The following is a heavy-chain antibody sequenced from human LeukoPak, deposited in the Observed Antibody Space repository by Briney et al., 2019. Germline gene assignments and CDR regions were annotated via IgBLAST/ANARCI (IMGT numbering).Heavy chain of an antibody. Sequence: SETLSLTCAVYGVSFSGYYWSWIRQPPGKGLEWIGEINHSGSTYYNPSLKSRVTISVDRSKNQFSLKLSSVTAADTAVYYCAGGGTYNWFDPWGQGTLVTVSS. CDR1: GVSFSGYY. CDR3: AGGGTYNWFDP. D-gene: IGHD2-15*01. CDR2: INHSGST. J-gene: IGHJ5*02. V-gene: IGHV4-34*01.